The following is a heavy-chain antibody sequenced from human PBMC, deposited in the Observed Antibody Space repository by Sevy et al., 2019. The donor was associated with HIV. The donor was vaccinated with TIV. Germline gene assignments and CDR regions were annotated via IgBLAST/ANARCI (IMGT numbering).Heavy chain of an antibody. CDR3: ARVGVTQPNIYYYYYMDV. V-gene: IGHV4-39*01. Sequence: SETLSLTCTVSGGPISSSSYYWGWIRQPPGKGLEWIGSIYYSGSTYYNPSLKSRVTISVDTSKNQFSLKLSSVTAADTAVYYCARVGVTQPNIYYYYYMDVWGKGTTVTVSS. CDR1: GGPISSSSYY. CDR2: IYYSGST. D-gene: IGHD2-21*02. J-gene: IGHJ6*03.